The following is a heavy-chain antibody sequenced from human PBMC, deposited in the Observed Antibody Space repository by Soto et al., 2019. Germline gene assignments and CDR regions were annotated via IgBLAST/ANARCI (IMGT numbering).Heavy chain of an antibody. CDR3: ARGVLWFGELPPNWFDP. J-gene: IGHJ5*02. CDR1: GFTFSSYW. Sequence: GGSLRLSCAASGFTFSSYWMHWVRQAPGKGLVWVSRINSDGSSTSYADSVKGRFTISRDNAKNTLYLQMNSLRAEDTAVYYCARGVLWFGELPPNWFDPWGQGTLVTVSS. V-gene: IGHV3-74*01. CDR2: INSDGSST. D-gene: IGHD3-10*01.